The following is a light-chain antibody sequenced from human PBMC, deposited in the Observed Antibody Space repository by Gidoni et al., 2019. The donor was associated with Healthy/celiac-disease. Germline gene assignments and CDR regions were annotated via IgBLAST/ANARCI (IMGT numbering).Light chain of an antibody. CDR1: QSLLHSNGYNY. J-gene: IGKJ3*01. CDR2: LGS. CDR3: MQALQTPPFT. Sequence: DIVMTQSPLSLPVTPGEPASISCRSSQSLLHSNGYNYLDWYLQKPGQSPQLLIYLGSNRASGVPDRFSGSGSGTDFTLKISRMEAEDVGVYYCMQALQTPPFTFXPXTKVDIK. V-gene: IGKV2-28*01.